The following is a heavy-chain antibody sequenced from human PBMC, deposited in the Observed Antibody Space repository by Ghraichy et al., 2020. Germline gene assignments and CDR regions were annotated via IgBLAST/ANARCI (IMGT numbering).Heavy chain of an antibody. V-gene: IGHV4-30-2*01. CDR3: ARKVGYSYLTWFDS. J-gene: IGHJ5*01. CDR2: VQHSEST. Sequence: SQTLSLTCGVSGGSINSGDYSWSWIRQPPGKGLEWIGDVQHSESTYYNPSLESRVTISLGRSRSQFSLKLTSVTAADTAVYFCARKVGYSYLTWFDSWGQGTLVTVSS. D-gene: IGHD5-18*01. CDR1: GGSINSGDYS.